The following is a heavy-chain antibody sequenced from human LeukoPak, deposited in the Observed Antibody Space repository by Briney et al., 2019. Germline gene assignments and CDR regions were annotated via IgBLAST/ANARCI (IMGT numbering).Heavy chain of an antibody. Sequence: PGGSLRLSCAASGFTFSSYSMNWVRQAPGKGLEWVSSISSSSSYIYYADSVRGRFTISRDNSKNTLFLQMSSLKAEDTAVYFCAREGASNGYQYGMDVWGQGTTVSVSS. CDR2: ISSSSSYI. J-gene: IGHJ6*02. CDR3: AREGASNGYQYGMDV. V-gene: IGHV3-21*01. CDR1: GFTFSSYS. D-gene: IGHD5-12*01.